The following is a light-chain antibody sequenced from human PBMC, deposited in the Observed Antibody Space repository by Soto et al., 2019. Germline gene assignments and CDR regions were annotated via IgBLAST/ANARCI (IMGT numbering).Light chain of an antibody. J-gene: IGLJ1*01. Sequence: SALTQPRSVPGSPGQSVTISCTGTSSDVGGYNYVSWYQQLPGKAPKLMIYEVTKRSSGVPDRFSGSKSGNTASLTISGLQPEDEAHYYCSSYTGTYTFGVFGTGTKVTVL. V-gene: IGLV2-11*01. CDR3: SSYTGTYTFGV. CDR1: SSDVGGYNY. CDR2: EVT.